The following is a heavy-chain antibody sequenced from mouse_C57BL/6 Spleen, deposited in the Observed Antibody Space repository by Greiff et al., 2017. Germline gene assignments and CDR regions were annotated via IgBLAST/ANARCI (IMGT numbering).Heavy chain of an antibody. J-gene: IGHJ3*01. CDR3: TRRLGRGFAY. CDR2: IDPETGGT. CDR1: GYTFTDYE. Sequence: SGAELVRPGASVTLSCKASGYTFTDYEMHWVKQTPVHGLEWIGAIDPETGGTAYNQKFKGKAILTADKSSSTAYMELRSLTSEDSAVYYCTRRLGRGFAYWGQGTLVTVSA. D-gene: IGHD4-1*01. V-gene: IGHV1-15*01.